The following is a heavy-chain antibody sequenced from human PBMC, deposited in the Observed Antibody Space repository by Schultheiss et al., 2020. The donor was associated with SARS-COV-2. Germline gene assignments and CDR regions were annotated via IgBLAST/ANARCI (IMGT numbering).Heavy chain of an antibody. V-gene: IGHV1-8*02. CDR3: ARPMVRGANWFDP. Sequence: ASVKVSCKASGGTFSSYAISWVRQAPGQGLEWMGWINPNSGGTNYAQKFQGRVTMTRNTSISTAYMELSSLRAEDTAVYYCARPMVRGANWFDPWGQGTLVTVSS. CDR1: GGTFSSYA. CDR2: INPNSGGT. D-gene: IGHD3-10*01. J-gene: IGHJ5*02.